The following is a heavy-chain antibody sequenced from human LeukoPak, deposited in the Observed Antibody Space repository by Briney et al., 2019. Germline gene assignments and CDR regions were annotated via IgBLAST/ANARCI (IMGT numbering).Heavy chain of an antibody. CDR3: ATGTYYYESSAYYRLPFQH. D-gene: IGHD3-22*01. J-gene: IGHJ1*01. CDR2: INDSGST. V-gene: IGHV4-34*01. CDR1: GGSFSGHY. Sequence: SETLSLTCAVYGGSFSGHYWSWIRQPPGKGLGWIGEINDSGSTNYNPSLKSRVTISVDTSKNQFSLKLSSVTAADTAVYYCATGTYYYESSAYYRLPFQHWGQGTLVTVSS.